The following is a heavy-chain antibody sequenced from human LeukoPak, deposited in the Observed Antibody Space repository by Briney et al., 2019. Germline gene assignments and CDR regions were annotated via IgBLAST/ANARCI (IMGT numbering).Heavy chain of an antibody. V-gene: IGHV1-69*13. J-gene: IGHJ4*02. Sequence: ASVKVSCKASGGTFSSYAISWVRQAPGQGLEWVGGIIPIFGTANYAQKFQGRVTITADESTSTAYMELSSLRSEDTAVYYCARLPGWLQPYYFDYWGQGTLVTVPS. CDR3: ARLPGWLQPYYFDY. CDR2: IIPIFGTA. CDR1: GGTFSSYA. D-gene: IGHD5-24*01.